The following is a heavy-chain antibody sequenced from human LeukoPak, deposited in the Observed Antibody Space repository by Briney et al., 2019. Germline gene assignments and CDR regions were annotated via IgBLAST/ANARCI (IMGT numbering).Heavy chain of an antibody. CDR2: INSDGSST. Sequence: GGSLRLSCAASGFTFSSYWMHWVRQAPGKGLVWVSRINSDGSSTSYADSVKGRFTISRDNAKNTLYLQMNSLRAENTAVYYCARAADSSGYYFSPFDPWGQGTLVTVSS. D-gene: IGHD3-22*01. V-gene: IGHV3-74*01. CDR3: ARAADSSGYYFSPFDP. J-gene: IGHJ5*02. CDR1: GFTFSSYW.